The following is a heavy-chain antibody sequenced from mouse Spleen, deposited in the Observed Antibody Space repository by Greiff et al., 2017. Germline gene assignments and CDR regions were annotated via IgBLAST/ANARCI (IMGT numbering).Heavy chain of an antibody. CDR1: GYTFTSYW. Sequence: EVKLVESGTVLARPGASVKMSCKTSGYTFTSYWMHWVKQRPGQGLEWIGAIYPGNSDTSYNQKFKGKAKLTAVTSASTAYMELSSLTNEDSAVYYCTRGGSYSYYSYHADYWGQGTTLTVSS. V-gene: IGHV1-5*01. J-gene: IGHJ2*01. CDR3: TRGGSYSYYSYHADY. CDR2: IYPGNSDT. D-gene: IGHD2-12*01.